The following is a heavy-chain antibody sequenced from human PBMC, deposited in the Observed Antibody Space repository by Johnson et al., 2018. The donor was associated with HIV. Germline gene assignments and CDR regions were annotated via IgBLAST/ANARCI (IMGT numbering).Heavy chain of an antibody. CDR2: INWNGGST. J-gene: IGHJ3*02. CDR1: GFSFDNNG. D-gene: IGHD3-22*01. Sequence: VQLVESGGGVVRPGGSLRLSCAASGFSFDNNGMTWVRQAPGKGLEWVSGINWNGGSTDYVDSVKGRFTISRDNAKNSLYLQMNSLRAEDTALYYCARENYYDILNDAFDIWGQGTMVTVSS. CDR3: ARENYYDILNDAFDI. V-gene: IGHV3-20*04.